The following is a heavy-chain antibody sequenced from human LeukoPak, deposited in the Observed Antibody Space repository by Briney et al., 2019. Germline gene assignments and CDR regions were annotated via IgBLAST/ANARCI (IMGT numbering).Heavy chain of an antibody. CDR2: INHSGSA. CDR1: GGSFSRYY. CDR3: ARTVVTATIDGFQI. Sequence: SETLSLTCAVYGGSFSRYYWTWIRQPPGKGLEWIGEINHSGSANYNPSLKSRVTISVDASKSQFSLRLTSVTAADTAVYYCARTVVTATIDGFQIWGQGTMVTVSS. J-gene: IGHJ3*02. V-gene: IGHV4-34*01. D-gene: IGHD2-21*02.